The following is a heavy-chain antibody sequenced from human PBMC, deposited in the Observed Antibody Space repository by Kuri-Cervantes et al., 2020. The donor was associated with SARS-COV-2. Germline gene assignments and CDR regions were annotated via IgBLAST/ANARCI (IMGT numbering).Heavy chain of an antibody. V-gene: IGHV4-61*05. CDR1: GGSISSSSYY. D-gene: IGHD2-15*01. CDR3: ARQYCSGGSCYYYYYGMDV. Sequence: SETLSLTCTVSGGSISSSSYYWSWIRQPPGKGLEWIGYIYYSGSTTYNPSLKSRVTISVDTSKNQFSLKLSSVTAADTAVYYCARQYCSGGSCYYYYYGMDVWGQGTTVTVSS. J-gene: IGHJ6*02. CDR2: IYYSGST.